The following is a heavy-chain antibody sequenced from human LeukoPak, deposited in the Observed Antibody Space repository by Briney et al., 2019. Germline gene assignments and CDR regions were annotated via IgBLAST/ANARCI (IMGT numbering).Heavy chain of an antibody. V-gene: IGHV4-61*02. CDR3: ACQVGSDWYYYYMDV. J-gene: IGHJ6*03. D-gene: IGHD2-21*02. CDR2: IYTSGST. Sequence: SQTLSLTCTVSGGSISSGSYYWSWIRQPARKGLEWIGRIYTSGSTNYNPSLKSRVTISVDTSKNQFSLKLSSVTAADTAVYYCACQVGSDWYYYYMDVWGKGTTVTVSS. CDR1: GGSISSGSYY.